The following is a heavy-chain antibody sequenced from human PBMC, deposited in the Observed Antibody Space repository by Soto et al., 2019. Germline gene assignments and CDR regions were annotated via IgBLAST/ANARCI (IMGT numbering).Heavy chain of an antibody. V-gene: IGHV3-48*02. CDR1: GFTFSSYS. D-gene: IGHD3-3*01. J-gene: IGHJ6*02. CDR2: ISSSSSTI. Sequence: EVQLVESGGGLVQPGGSLRLSCAASGFTFSSYSMNWVRQAPGKGLEWVSYISSSSSTIYYADSVKGRFTISRDNAKNSLSLQMTSLRDDATAVYYCARGGSDFWSGYYYYYYGMDVWGQGTTVTVSS. CDR3: ARGGSDFWSGYYYYYYGMDV.